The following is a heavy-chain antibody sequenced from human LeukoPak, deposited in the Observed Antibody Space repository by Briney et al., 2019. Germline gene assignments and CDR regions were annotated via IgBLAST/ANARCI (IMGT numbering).Heavy chain of an antibody. D-gene: IGHD6-6*01. Sequence: GGSLRLSCAVSRFTVSTNFMSWVRQAPGKGPEWVSIIYADGGTKYADSVKGRFTISRDTSKNTFSLQMNNLRAEDTAVYYCARLASRSYWGQGTLVAVSS. J-gene: IGHJ4*02. CDR1: RFTVSTNF. CDR3: ARLASRSY. V-gene: IGHV3-53*01. CDR2: IYADGGT.